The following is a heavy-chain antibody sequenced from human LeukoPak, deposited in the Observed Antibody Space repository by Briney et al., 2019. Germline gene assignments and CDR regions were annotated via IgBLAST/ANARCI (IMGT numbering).Heavy chain of an antibody. D-gene: IGHD2-8*01. Sequence: EASVKVSCKASGYTFVDYYIQWVRQAPGQGLEWMGWIHPKTGGTNYAQKFQDWVTFTRDTSINTAYMELNRLKSNDTAVYYCARDNGQGIGNWFDPWGQGTLVTVSS. V-gene: IGHV1-2*04. J-gene: IGHJ5*02. CDR1: GYTFVDYY. CDR3: ARDNGQGIGNWFDP. CDR2: IHPKTGGT.